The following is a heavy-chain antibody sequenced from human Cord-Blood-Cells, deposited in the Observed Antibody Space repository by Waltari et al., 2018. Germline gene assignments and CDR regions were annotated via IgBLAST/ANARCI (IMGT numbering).Heavy chain of an antibody. J-gene: IGHJ4*02. CDR2: IYHSGST. V-gene: IGHV4-30-2*01. Sequence: QLQLQESGSGLVKPSQTLSLTCAVSGGSIISGVYSWRWIRQPPGKGLEWIGYIYHSGSTYYNPSLKSRVTISVDRSKNQFSLKLSSVTAADTAVYYCARAVSSSWFYYFDYWGQGTLVTVSS. D-gene: IGHD6-13*01. CDR3: ARAVSSSWFYYFDY. CDR1: GGSIISGVYS.